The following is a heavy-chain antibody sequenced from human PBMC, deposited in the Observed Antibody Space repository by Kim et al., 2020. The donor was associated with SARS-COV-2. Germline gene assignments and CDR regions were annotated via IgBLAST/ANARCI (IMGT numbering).Heavy chain of an antibody. D-gene: IGHD4-17*01. CDR3: ARGGISTVITV. V-gene: IGHV4-4*07. Sequence: SNYNPPLKSRVTMSVDTSPNQFSLKLRSVTAADTAIYYCARGGISTVITVWGQGTLATVSS. J-gene: IGHJ4*02. CDR2: S.